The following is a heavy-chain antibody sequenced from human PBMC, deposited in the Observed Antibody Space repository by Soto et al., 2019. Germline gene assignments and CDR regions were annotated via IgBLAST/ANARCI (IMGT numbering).Heavy chain of an antibody. V-gene: IGHV4-59*08. CDR1: GGSISSYY. CDR3: ARSDGRY. CDR2: IYYSGST. Sequence: RTCTVSGGSISSYYWSWIRQPPGKGLEWIGYIYYSGSTNYNPSLKSRVTISVDTSKNQFSLKLSSVTAADTAVYYCARSDGRYWGQGTLVTVSS. J-gene: IGHJ4*02.